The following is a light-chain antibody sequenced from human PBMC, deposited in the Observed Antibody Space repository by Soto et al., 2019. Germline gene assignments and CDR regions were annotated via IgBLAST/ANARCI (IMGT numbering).Light chain of an antibody. CDR3: QHYGGPTGFA. J-gene: IGKJ3*01. V-gene: IGKV3-20*01. Sequence: EIVLTQSPGTLSLSPGEGATLSCRASQSVSSSSIAWYQQKPGQPPRLLIYGSSRRATDIPDRFSGSGSGTDFTLTISRLGPDDFAVYYCQHYGGPTGFAFGPGTKVDIK. CDR2: GSS. CDR1: QSVSSSS.